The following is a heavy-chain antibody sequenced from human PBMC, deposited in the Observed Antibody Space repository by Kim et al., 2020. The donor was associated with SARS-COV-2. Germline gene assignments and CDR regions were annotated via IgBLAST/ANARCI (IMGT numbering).Heavy chain of an antibody. CDR3: AREGQYSSRWYDAFDI. V-gene: IGHV3-74*01. Sequence: SVKCRFTIARDNAKHTLYLHMNSLRADDTAVYYCAREGQYSSRWYDAFDIWGQGTMVTVSS. J-gene: IGHJ3*02. D-gene: IGHD6-13*01.